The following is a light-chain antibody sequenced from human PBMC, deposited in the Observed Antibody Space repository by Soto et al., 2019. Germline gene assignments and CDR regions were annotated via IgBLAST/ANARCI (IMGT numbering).Light chain of an antibody. V-gene: IGKV3D-11*02. CDR2: DAS. Sequence: ENLFSQSPATPSFSPGGMATLPCRASQSINTYLAWYQQKPGQAPRLLIYDASKRATGIPARFSGSGSGTNFTLTISSLEPEDFAVYYCQQRRSWQVTFGQGTRLEIK. CDR1: QSINTY. J-gene: IGKJ5*01. CDR3: QQRRSWQVT.